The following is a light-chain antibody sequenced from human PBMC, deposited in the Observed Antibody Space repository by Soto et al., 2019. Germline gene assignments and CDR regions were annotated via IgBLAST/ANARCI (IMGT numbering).Light chain of an antibody. CDR2: TAS. V-gene: IGKV1D-12*01. Sequence: DIQMTXSPXXXXASVGDRVTXSCRASQDIDRWLAWFQHKPGKAPKLLISTASSLQSGVPSRFSGSGSGTDFTLTIASLQFEDFATYYCLQSDTFPYTFGLGTKLEIK. J-gene: IGKJ2*01. CDR1: QDIDRW. CDR3: LQSDTFPYT.